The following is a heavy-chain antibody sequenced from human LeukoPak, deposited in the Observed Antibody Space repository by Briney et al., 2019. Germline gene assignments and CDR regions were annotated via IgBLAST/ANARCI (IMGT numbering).Heavy chain of an antibody. J-gene: IGHJ3*02. V-gene: IGHV1-69*04. CDR3: ARAGSRGDAFDI. Sequence: SVKVSCKASGGSFTTYAISWVRQAPGQGLEWMGRIIPILGIANYAQKFQGRVTITADKSTSTAYMELSSLRSVDTAVYYCARAGSRGDAFDIWGQGTMVTVSS. D-gene: IGHD1-26*01. CDR2: IIPILGIA. CDR1: GGSFTTYA.